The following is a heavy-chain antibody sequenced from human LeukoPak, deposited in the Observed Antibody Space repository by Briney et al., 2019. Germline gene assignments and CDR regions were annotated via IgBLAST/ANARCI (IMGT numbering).Heavy chain of an antibody. CDR1: GYSFVGYG. CDR3: ARAPPPYDY. J-gene: IGHJ4*02. V-gene: IGHV1-46*01. Sequence: GASVKVSCKASGYSFVGYGITWVRQAPGQGLEWMGIINPSGGSTSYAQKFQGRVTMTRDTSTSTVYMELSSLRSEDTAVYYCARAPPPYDYWGQGTLVTVSS. CDR2: INPSGGST.